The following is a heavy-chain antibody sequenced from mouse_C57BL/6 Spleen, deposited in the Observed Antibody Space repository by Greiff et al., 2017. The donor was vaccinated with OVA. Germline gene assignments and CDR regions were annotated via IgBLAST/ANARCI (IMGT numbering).Heavy chain of an antibody. CDR3: SSGNYPFAY. D-gene: IGHD2-1*01. V-gene: IGHV3-6*01. CDR2: ISYDGSN. Sequence: VQLQQSGPGLVKPSQSLSLTCSVTGYSITSGYYWNWIRQFPGNKLEWMGYISYDGSNNYNPSLKNRISITRDTSKNQFFLKLNSVTTEDTATYYCSSGNYPFAYWGQGTLVTVSA. CDR1: GYSITSGYY. J-gene: IGHJ3*01.